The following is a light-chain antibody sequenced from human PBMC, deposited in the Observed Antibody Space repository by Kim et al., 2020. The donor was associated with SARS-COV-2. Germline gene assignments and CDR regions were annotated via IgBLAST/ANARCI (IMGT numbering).Light chain of an antibody. CDR1: DLGNKF. Sequence: SYELTQPPSVSVSPGQTASITCSGNDLGNKFGCWYQQKPGQSPVLLIYQDDKRPPGIPERFSGSNSGSTATLTISETQALDEADYYCQAWDRNTVVFGGG. CDR2: QDD. J-gene: IGLJ3*02. CDR3: QAWDRNTVV. V-gene: IGLV3-1*01.